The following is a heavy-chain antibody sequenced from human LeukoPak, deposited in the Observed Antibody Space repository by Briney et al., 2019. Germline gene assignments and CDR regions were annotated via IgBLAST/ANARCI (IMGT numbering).Heavy chain of an antibody. CDR3: AGDVMSTALDAFDV. J-gene: IGHJ3*01. Sequence: SETLSLICTVSGGSINSYYWNWIRQPPGKGPELIGYIYYSGSPTYNPSLKSRVTISVDTSKNQFSLQLSSVTAADTAVYYCAGDVMSTALDAFDVWGQGTMVTVSS. CDR1: GGSINSYY. D-gene: IGHD1-1*01. CDR2: IYYSGSP. V-gene: IGHV4-59*01.